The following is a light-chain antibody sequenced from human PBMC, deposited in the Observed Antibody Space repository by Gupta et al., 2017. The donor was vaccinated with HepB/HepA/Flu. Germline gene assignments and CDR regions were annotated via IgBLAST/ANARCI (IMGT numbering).Light chain of an antibody. CDR1: RSLVHNDGNTY. J-gene: IGKJ2*01. Sequence: DIVMTQTPLSSPVTLGQPAPISCRSSRSLVHNDGNTYLSWLQQRPGQTPRLLMYKISNRFSGVPDRFGGSGAGTDCTLKIRRVVAEDVGVYFCLQFTQEAFTFGSGTKQE. V-gene: IGKV2-24*01. CDR2: KIS. CDR3: LQFTQEAFT.